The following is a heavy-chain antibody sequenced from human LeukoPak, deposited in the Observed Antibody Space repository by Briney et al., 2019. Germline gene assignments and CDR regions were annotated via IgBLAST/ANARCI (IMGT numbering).Heavy chain of an antibody. D-gene: IGHD3-10*01. V-gene: IGHV3-23*01. CDR3: AKNVLLWFGIDY. Sequence: GGTLRLSCAASGFTFSSDSMSCVRQDPGKGVEWVSAISGSGGSTYYADSVKGRFTISRDNSKNTLYLQMNSLRAEDTAVYYCAKNVLLWFGIDYWGQGTLVTVSS. J-gene: IGHJ4*02. CDR2: ISGSGGST. CDR1: GFTFSSDS.